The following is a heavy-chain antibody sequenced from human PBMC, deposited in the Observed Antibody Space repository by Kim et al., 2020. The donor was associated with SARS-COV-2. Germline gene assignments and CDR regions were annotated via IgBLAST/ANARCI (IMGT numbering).Heavy chain of an antibody. CDR3: ASPTGIQGSGSAY. Sequence: SVKVSCKASGETFSSYDISWVRQAPGQGLEWMGGTIPILGTANYAQKFQGRVTITADESTSTAYMEVSSLTSEDTAVYYCASPTGIQGSGSAYWGQGTLVTVSS. D-gene: IGHD3-10*01. CDR2: TIPILGTA. V-gene: IGHV1-69*13. CDR1: GETFSSYD. J-gene: IGHJ4*02.